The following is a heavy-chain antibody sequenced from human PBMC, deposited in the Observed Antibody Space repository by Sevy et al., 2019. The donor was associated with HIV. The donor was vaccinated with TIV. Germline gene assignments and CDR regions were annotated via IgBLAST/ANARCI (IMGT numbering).Heavy chain of an antibody. CDR2: IIPIFGTA. V-gene: IGHV1-69*06. CDR3: ARDLREAVAGTGYNWFDP. CDR1: GGTFSSYA. D-gene: IGHD6-19*01. Sequence: ASVKVSCKASGGTFSSYAISWVRQAPGQGLEWMGGIIPIFGTANYAQTFQGRVTITADKSTSTAYMELSSLRSEDTAVYYCARDLREAVAGTGYNWFDPWGQGTLVTVS. J-gene: IGHJ5*02.